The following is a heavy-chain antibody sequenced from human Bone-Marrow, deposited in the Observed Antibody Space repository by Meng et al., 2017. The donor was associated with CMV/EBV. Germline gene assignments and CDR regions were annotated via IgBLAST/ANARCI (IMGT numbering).Heavy chain of an antibody. CDR1: GHNFASYW. D-gene: IGHD3-22*01. J-gene: IGHJ4*02. V-gene: IGHV5-51*01. CDR2: IYPSDSDT. Sequence: GESLKIYCEVSGHNFASYWIGWVRQMPGKGLEWMGIIYPSDSDTRYSPSFQGQVTISADKSISTAYLQWSSLKASDTAMYYCVRLSESSGYRFDYWGQGTLVTVSS. CDR3: VRLSESSGYRFDY.